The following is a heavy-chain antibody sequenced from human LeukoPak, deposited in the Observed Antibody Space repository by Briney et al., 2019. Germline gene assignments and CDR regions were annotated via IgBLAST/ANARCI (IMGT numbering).Heavy chain of an antibody. CDR1: GFTFSSYS. Sequence: PGGSLRLSCAASGFTFSSYSMNWVRQAPGKGLEWVSSISSSSSYIYYADSVKGRFTISRDNAKSSLYLQMNSLRAEDTAVYYCARDYWYYYDSSGYYYDYWGQGTLVTVSS. CDR2: ISSSSSYI. D-gene: IGHD3-22*01. CDR3: ARDYWYYYDSSGYYYDY. J-gene: IGHJ4*02. V-gene: IGHV3-21*01.